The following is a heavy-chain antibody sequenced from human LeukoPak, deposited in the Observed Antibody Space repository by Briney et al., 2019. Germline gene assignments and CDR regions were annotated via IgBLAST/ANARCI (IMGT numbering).Heavy chain of an antibody. D-gene: IGHD6-13*01. CDR2: IYYSGST. CDR3: ARSITSSWYGDFQH. J-gene: IGHJ1*01. Sequence: SETLSLTCTVSGGSMSGYFWSWLRQPPGKGREWIGYIYYSGSTNYNPSLKSRVTISVDTSKDQFSLKLSSVTAADTAVYYCARSITSSWYGDFQHWGQGTLVTVSS. V-gene: IGHV4-59*01. CDR1: GGSMSGYF.